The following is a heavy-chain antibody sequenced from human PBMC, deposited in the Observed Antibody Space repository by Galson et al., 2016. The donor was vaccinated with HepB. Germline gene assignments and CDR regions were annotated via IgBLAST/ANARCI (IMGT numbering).Heavy chain of an antibody. V-gene: IGHV3-23*01. D-gene: IGHD2-2*01. J-gene: IGHJ6*02. CDR2: ITVSGGRT. Sequence: SLRLSCAASGFSFSSYAMAWVRQAPGKGLEWVSGITVSGGRTYYADSVKGRFTISRDNPKNTLYLQMNSLRAEDTAVYYCARTRTLPASAGMDVWGQGTTVTVSS. CDR3: ARTRTLPASAGMDV. CDR1: GFSFSSYA.